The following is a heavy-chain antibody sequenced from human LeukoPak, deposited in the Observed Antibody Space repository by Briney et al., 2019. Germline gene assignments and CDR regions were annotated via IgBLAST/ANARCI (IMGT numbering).Heavy chain of an antibody. V-gene: IGHV3-23*01. CDR2: ISGSGGST. CDR3: AKDYIVATDWYFDL. Sequence: QSGGSLRLSCAASGFTFSSYAMRWVRQAPGKGLEWVSAISGSGGSTYYADSVKGRFTISRDNSKNTLYLQMNSLRAEDTAVYYCAKDYIVATDWYFDLWGRGTLVTVSS. J-gene: IGHJ2*01. D-gene: IGHD5-12*01. CDR1: GFTFSSYA.